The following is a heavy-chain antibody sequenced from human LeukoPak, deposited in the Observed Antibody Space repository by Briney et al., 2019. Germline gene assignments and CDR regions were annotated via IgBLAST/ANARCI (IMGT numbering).Heavy chain of an antibody. J-gene: IGHJ6*03. V-gene: IGHV3-20*01. CDR1: GFTFDDYG. CDR2: INWNGGST. CDR3: ARPRYCSSTSCLYMDV. D-gene: IGHD2-2*01. Sequence: GGSLRLSCAASGFTFDDYGMSWVRQAPGEGLEWVSGINWNGGSTGYADSVKGRFTISRDNAKNSLYLQMNSLRAEDTALYHCARPRYCSSTSCLYMDVWGKGTTVTVSS.